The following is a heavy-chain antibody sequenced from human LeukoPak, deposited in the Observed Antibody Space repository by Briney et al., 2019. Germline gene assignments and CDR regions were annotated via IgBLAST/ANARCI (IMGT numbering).Heavy chain of an antibody. D-gene: IGHD5-18*01. CDR2: ISSSSSTI. CDR1: GFTFSSYS. CDR3: ARTNPGYNFDY. V-gene: IGHV3-48*01. J-gene: IGHJ4*02. Sequence: PGGSLRLSCAASGFTFSSYSMNWVRQAPGKGLEWVSYISSSSSTIYYADSVKGRFTISRDNAKNSLFLQMNSLRAEDTAVYYCARTNPGYNFDYWGQGTLVTVSS.